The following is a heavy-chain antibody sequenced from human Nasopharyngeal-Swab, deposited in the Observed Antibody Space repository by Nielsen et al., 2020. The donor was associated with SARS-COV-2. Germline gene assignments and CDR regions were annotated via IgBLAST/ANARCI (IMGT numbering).Heavy chain of an antibody. CDR3: ARGETRRDGYKNLYYYYYGMDV. Sequence: GESLKISCAASGFTFSSYAMHWVRQAPGKGLEWVAVISYDGSNKYYADSVKGRFTISRDNSKNTLYLQMNSLRAEDTAVYYCARGETRRDGYKNLYYYYYGMDVRGQGTTVTVSS. CDR2: ISYDGSNK. CDR1: GFTFSSYA. J-gene: IGHJ6*02. D-gene: IGHD5-24*01. V-gene: IGHV3-30*04.